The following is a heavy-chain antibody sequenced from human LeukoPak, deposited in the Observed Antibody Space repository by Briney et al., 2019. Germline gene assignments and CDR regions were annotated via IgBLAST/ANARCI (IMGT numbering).Heavy chain of an antibody. CDR3: ARLRYSSSWYWFDP. D-gene: IGHD6-13*01. CDR2: IIPIFGTA. CDR1: GGTFSSYA. J-gene: IGHJ5*02. Sequence: SGTVSCTASGGTFSSYAISWVRQAPGQGLEWMGGIIPIFGTANYAQRFQGRVTITTDESTSTAYMELSSLRSEDTAVYYCARLRYSSSWYWFDPWGQGTLVTVSS. V-gene: IGHV1-69*05.